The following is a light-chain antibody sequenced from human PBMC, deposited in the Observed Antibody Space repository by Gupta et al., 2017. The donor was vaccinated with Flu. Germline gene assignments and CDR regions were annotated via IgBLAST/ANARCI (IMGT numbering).Light chain of an antibody. V-gene: IGKV3-15*01. J-gene: IGKJ2*01. Sequence: ATVAVSPRDSATIPCRANKSGSSNLAWYQQKPGQAPRLLIYGASNRATGIPARFSGSGSGTDFTLTISRLESEDFAVYYCQQYRQRPPETFGQGTKLEI. CDR1: KSGSSN. CDR3: QQYRQRPPET. CDR2: GAS.